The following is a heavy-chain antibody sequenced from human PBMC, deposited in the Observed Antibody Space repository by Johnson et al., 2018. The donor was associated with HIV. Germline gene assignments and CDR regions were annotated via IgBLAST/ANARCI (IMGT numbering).Heavy chain of an antibody. D-gene: IGHD1-7*01. CDR3: AREHWNYGDAFDI. V-gene: IGHV3-30*04. J-gene: IGHJ3*02. CDR2: ISYDGSNK. Sequence: QVQLVESGGCVVRPGGSLRLSCAASGFNFDDYAMSWVRQAPGKGLEWVAVISYDGSNKYYADSVKGRFTISRDNSKNTLYLQMNSLRAEDTAVYFCAREHWNYGDAFDIWGQGTMVTVSS. CDR1: GFNFDDYA.